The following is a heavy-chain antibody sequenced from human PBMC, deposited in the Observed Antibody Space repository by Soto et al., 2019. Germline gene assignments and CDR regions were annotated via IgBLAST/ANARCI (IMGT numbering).Heavy chain of an antibody. CDR2: MNPNSGNT. CDR3: ARGPRSDFWSGYYRDYYYGMDV. Sequence: ASVKVSCKASGYTLTSYDINWVRQATGQGLEWMGWMNPNSGNTGYAQKFQGRVTMTRNTSISTAYMELSSLRSEDTAVYYCARGPRSDFWSGYYRDYYYGMDVWGQGTTVTVSS. V-gene: IGHV1-8*01. J-gene: IGHJ6*02. CDR1: GYTLTSYD. D-gene: IGHD3-3*01.